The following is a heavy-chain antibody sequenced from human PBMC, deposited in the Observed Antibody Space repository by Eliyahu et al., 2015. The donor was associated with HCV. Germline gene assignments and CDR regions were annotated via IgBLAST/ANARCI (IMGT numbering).Heavy chain of an antibody. CDR3: AKDHVGRQTLDRGYYGMDV. J-gene: IGHJ6*02. CDR2: ISYDGLSH. Sequence: QVRLVESGGAVVQPGGSLRLSCAAXGLTFSSYGMHWIRQAPGKGLEWLAVISYDGLSHTCGDTVKGRCTISRDNSKNTVYLQINSLRLEETAVYYCAKDHVGRQTLDRGYYGMDVWGQGTTVTVAS. CDR1: GLTFSSYG. D-gene: IGHD2-15*01. V-gene: IGHV3-30*18.